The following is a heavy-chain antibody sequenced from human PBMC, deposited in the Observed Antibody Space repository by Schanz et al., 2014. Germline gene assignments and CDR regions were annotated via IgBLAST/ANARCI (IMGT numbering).Heavy chain of an antibody. V-gene: IGHV3-74*01. CDR1: GFTFRNNW. CDR2: TSNDGSFT. J-gene: IGHJ4*02. Sequence: EVQLVESGGGLVQPGGSLRLSCAASGFTFRNNWMHWFRQGPGKGLVWVSRTSNDGSFTTFADSVKGRFTISRDNAKNTLYLQMNSLRAEDTAVYYCVRDTDYHFDYWGQGTLVTVSS. CDR3: VRDTDYHFDY. D-gene: IGHD4-17*01.